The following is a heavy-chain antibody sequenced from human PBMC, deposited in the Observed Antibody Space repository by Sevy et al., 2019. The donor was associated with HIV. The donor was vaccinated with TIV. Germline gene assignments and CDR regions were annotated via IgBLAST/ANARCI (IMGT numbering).Heavy chain of an antibody. J-gene: IGHJ4*02. D-gene: IGHD6-13*01. Sequence: VGSLRLSCAASGFTFSSYGMHWVRQAPGKGLEWVAFIRYDGGYKDDADSVKGRFTISRDNSKNTLYLQINSLRTEETALYYCARGQQLDYWGQGTLVTVSS. CDR3: ARGQQLDY. CDR1: GFTFSSYG. CDR2: IRYDGGYK. V-gene: IGHV3-30*02.